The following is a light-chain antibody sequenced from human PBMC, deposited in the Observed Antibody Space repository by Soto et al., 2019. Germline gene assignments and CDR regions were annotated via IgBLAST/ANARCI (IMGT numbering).Light chain of an antibody. CDR1: QSISSY. CDR2: GAS. J-gene: IGKJ1*01. V-gene: IGKV1-39*01. CDR3: QQSYSTPWT. Sequence: DIQMTQSPSSLSASVGDRFTVTCRASQSISSYLNWYQQKPWKAPKVLIYGASSLQSGVPPRFRGSGSGTDFTLTISSLQPEDFATYYCQQSYSTPWTFGQGTKVDIK.